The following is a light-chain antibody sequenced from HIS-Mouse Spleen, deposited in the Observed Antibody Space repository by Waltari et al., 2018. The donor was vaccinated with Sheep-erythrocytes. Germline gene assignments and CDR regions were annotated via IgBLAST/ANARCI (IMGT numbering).Light chain of an antibody. CDR1: KLGDKY. J-gene: IGLJ2*01. Sequence: SYELTQPPSVSVSPGQTASITCSGAKLGDKYACWYQQKPGQSPVLVIYQDSKRPSGGPERFSGSNSGNTATLTISGTQAMDEADYYCQAWDSSTAWVFGGGTKLTVL. CDR2: QDS. V-gene: IGLV3-1*01. CDR3: QAWDSSTAWV.